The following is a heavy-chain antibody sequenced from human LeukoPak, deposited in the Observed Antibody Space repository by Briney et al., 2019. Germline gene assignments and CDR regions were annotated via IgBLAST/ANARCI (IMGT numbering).Heavy chain of an antibody. J-gene: IGHJ4*02. D-gene: IGHD3-22*01. CDR2: MNPNSGNT. CDR1: GYTFTGYY. Sequence: ASVKVSCKASGYTFTGYYMHWVRQATGQGLEWMGWMNPNSGNTGYAQKFQGRVTMTRNTSISTAYMELSSLRSEDTAVYYCARSARLYYYDSSGSALGYWGQGTLVTVSS. V-gene: IGHV1-8*02. CDR3: ARSARLYYYDSSGSALGY.